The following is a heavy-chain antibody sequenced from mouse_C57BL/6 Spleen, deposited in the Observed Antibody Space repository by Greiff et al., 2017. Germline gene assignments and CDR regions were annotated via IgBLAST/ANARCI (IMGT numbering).Heavy chain of an antibody. V-gene: IGHV1-52*01. CDR1: GYTFTSYW. CDR3: ARGSSFQAWFAY. Sequence: QVQLKQPGAELVRPGSSVKLSCKASGYTFTSYWMHWVKQRPIQGLEWIGNIDPSDSETHYNQKFKDKATLTVDKSSSTAYMQLSSLTSEDSAVYYCARGSSFQAWFAYWGQGTLVTVSA. J-gene: IGHJ3*01. CDR2: IDPSDSET. D-gene: IGHD1-1*01.